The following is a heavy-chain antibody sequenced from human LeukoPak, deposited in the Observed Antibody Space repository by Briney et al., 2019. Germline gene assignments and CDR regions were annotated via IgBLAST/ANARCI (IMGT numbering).Heavy chain of an antibody. CDR1: GGSFSGYY. CDR2: INHSGST. Sequence: PSETLSLTCAVYGGSFSGYYWSWIRQPPGKGLEWIREINHSGSTNYNPSLKSRVTISVDTSKNQFSLKLSSVTAADTAVYYCARADRGGSYSLDYWGQGTLVTVSS. J-gene: IGHJ4*02. V-gene: IGHV4-34*01. D-gene: IGHD1-26*01. CDR3: ARADRGGSYSLDY.